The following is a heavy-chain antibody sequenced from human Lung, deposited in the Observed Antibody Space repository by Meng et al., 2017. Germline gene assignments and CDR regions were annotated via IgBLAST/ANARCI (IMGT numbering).Heavy chain of an antibody. Sequence: VQLRQWVVELLKHSEPLALTCVVSGGSFSDYYWRWIRQPPGKGLEWIGEINHSGSTNYNPSLESRATISVDTSQNNLSLKLSSVTAADSAVYYCARGPTTMAHDFDYWGQGTLVTVSS. CDR2: INHSGST. V-gene: IGHV4-34*01. J-gene: IGHJ4*02. CDR3: ARGPTTMAHDFDY. D-gene: IGHD4-11*01. CDR1: GGSFSDYY.